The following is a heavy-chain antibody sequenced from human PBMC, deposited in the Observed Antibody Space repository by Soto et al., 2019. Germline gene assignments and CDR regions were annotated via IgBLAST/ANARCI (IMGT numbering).Heavy chain of an antibody. V-gene: IGHV1-18*04. CDR1: GYTFTTYG. CDR3: ARDRYYYGSGSYYISWFDP. Sequence: ASVKVSCKTSGYTFTTYGVSWVRQAPGQGLEWMGWISAYNGNTNYAQKLQGRVTMTTDTSTSTAYMELRGLRSVDTAVYYCARDRYYYGSGSYYISWFDPWGQGTLVTVSS. D-gene: IGHD3-10*01. CDR2: ISAYNGNT. J-gene: IGHJ5*02.